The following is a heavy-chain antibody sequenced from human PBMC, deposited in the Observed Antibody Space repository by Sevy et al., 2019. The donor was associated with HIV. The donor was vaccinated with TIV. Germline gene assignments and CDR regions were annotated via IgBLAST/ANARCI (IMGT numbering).Heavy chain of an antibody. V-gene: IGHV1-18*04. CDR3: ARHGAGKDF. CDR1: GYTFTSYAYG. D-gene: IGHD3-10*01. Sequence: ASVKVSCKASGYTFTSYAYGFSWVRPAPGQGREGVGWLHGYNGDTFHAQNLQGRVTLTTEASTTTAYMKLRSLSADETAGYYCARHGAGKDFWGQGTLVTVSS. CDR2: LHGYNGDT. J-gene: IGHJ4*02.